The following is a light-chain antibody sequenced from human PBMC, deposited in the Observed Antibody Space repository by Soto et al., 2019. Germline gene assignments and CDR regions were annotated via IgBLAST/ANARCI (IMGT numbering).Light chain of an antibody. CDR2: GVS. CDR3: QQYGSSRWT. J-gene: IGKJ1*01. CDR1: QSVGSNY. V-gene: IGKV3-20*01. Sequence: EIVLTQSPGTLSLSPGERVTLSCRASQSVGSNYLAWYQQNPGQAPRLLIYGVSTRATGIPDRFSGSGSGTDFTLTISRLEPEDFAVYYCQQYGSSRWTFGQGTKVDIK.